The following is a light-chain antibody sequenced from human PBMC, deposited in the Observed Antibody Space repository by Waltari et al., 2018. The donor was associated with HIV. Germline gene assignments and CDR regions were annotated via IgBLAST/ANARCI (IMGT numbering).Light chain of an antibody. J-gene: IGLJ3*02. CDR1: SSDVGSYNL. V-gene: IGLV2-23*02. Sequence: QSALTQPASVSGSPGQSITISCTGTSSDVGSYNLVSWYQQHPGKAPKLMIYEVRKRPSGVSNRFSGSKSDNTASLTISGLQAEDEADYYCCSYAGSSSWVFGGGTKLTAL. CDR2: EVR. CDR3: CSYAGSSSWV.